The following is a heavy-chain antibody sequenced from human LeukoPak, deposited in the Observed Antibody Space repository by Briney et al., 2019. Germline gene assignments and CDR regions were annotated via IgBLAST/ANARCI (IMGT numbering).Heavy chain of an antibody. J-gene: IGHJ4*02. CDR2: INSDGSST. Sequence: PGGSLRLSCAASGFTFSSYWMHWVRQAPGKGLVWVSRINSDGSSTSYADSVRGRFTISRDNAKNTLYLQMNSLRAEDTAVYYCARPYCSSTSCYVLFDYWGQGTLATVSS. V-gene: IGHV3-74*01. CDR3: ARPYCSSTSCYVLFDY. CDR1: GFTFSSYW. D-gene: IGHD2-2*01.